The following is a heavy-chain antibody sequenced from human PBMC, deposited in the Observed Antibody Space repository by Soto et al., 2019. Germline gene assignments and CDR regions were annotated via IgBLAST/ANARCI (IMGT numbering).Heavy chain of an antibody. D-gene: IGHD3-10*01. V-gene: IGHV3-23*01. CDR2: ISGSGTNT. Sequence: EVQLLESGGGLVQPGGSLRLSCAASGFTFSSYAMSWVRQAPGKGLKWVSAISGSGTNTYYADSVKGRFTISRDNSKNTLYLQMNSLRAEDTAVYYCAIQRDPVLLWCGEFVAGSTYFDSWGQGTLVTVSS. J-gene: IGHJ4*02. CDR1: GFTFSSYA. CDR3: AIQRDPVLLWCGEFVAGSTYFDS.